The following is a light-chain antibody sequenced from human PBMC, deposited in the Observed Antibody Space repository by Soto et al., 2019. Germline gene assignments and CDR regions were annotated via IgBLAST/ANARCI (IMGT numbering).Light chain of an antibody. Sequence: DVQVPHYPSTLSASVGDRFTTTCRASQSISSWLAWYQQKPGKAPKLLIYDASSLESGVPSRFSGSGSGTEFTLTINSLQPDDFATYYCQQYNSYLYTFGQGTKVDIK. CDR1: QSISSW. CDR2: DAS. J-gene: IGKJ2*01. CDR3: QQYNSYLYT. V-gene: IGKV1-5*01.